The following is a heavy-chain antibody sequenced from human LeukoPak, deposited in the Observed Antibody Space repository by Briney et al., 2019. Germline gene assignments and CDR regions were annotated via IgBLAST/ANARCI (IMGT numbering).Heavy chain of an antibody. J-gene: IGHJ4*02. Sequence: SETLSLTCTVSGGSISSYYWSWIRQPPGKGLEWIGYIYYSGSTNYNPSLKSRVTISVDTSKNQSSLKLSSVTAADTAVYYCARQRKWELLTFDYWGQGTLVTVSS. D-gene: IGHD1-26*01. CDR3: ARQRKWELLTFDY. CDR2: IYYSGST. V-gene: IGHV4-59*01. CDR1: GGSISSYY.